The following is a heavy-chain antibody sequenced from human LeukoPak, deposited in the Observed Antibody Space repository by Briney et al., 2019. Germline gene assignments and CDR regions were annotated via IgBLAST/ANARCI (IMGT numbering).Heavy chain of an antibody. Sequence: SETLSLTCAVYGGSFSGYYWSWIRQPPGKGLEWIGEINHSGSTNYNPSLKSRVTISVDTSKNQFSLKLSSVTAADTAVYYCASGRMRSGYSWRYFDYWGQGTLVTVSS. CDR3: ASGRMRSGYSWRYFDY. CDR2: INHSGST. CDR1: GGSFSGYY. J-gene: IGHJ4*02. V-gene: IGHV4-34*01. D-gene: IGHD3-22*01.